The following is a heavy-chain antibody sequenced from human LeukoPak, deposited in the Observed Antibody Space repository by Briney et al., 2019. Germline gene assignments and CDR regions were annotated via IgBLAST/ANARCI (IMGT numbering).Heavy chain of an antibody. Sequence: ASVKVSCKVSGYTLTELSMHWVRQAPGKGLEWMGGFDPEDGETIYAQKFQGRVTMTEDTSTDTAYMELSSLRSEDTAVYYCATPRRQYQLLSFDYWGQGTLVTVSS. J-gene: IGHJ4*02. D-gene: IGHD2-2*01. CDR1: GYTLTELS. CDR3: ATPRRQYQLLSFDY. CDR2: FDPEDGET. V-gene: IGHV1-24*01.